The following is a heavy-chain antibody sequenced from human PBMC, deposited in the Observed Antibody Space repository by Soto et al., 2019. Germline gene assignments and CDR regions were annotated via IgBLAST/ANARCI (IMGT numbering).Heavy chain of an antibody. J-gene: IGHJ4*02. D-gene: IGHD2-2*01. Sequence: EVQLVESGGGVVRPGGSLRLSCAASGFTFDDYGMSWVLQAPGQGLEWVSGINWNGGRKGYADSVTGRFTISRDNAKLSLYRQMTSPRAEDTALYHCARANRYCCSTSCYDFDYWCQGTLVTVSS. V-gene: IGHV3-20*01. CDR1: GFTFDDYG. CDR2: INWNGGRK. CDR3: ARANRYCCSTSCYDFDY.